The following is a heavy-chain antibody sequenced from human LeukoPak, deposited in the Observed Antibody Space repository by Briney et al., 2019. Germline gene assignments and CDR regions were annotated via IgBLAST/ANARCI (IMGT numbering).Heavy chain of an antibody. Sequence: SETLSLTCTGSGGSISGYYWSWIRQPAGKGLEWIGRIYTSGSTNYNPSLKSRVTMSADTSKNQFSLRVNSVTAADTAVYYCARDSDTAVGLRWFDPWGQGTLVTVSS. CDR2: IYTSGST. CDR3: ARDSDTAVGLRWFDP. D-gene: IGHD6-19*01. CDR1: GGSISGYY. V-gene: IGHV4-4*07. J-gene: IGHJ5*02.